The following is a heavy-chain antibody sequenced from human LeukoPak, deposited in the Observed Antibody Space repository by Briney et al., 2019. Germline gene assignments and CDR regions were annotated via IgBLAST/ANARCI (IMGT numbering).Heavy chain of an antibody. CDR1: GGSISSYY. Sequence: PSETLSLTCTVSGGSISSYYWSWIRQPPVKGLEWIGYIYYSGSTNYNPSLKSRVTISVDTSKNQFSLKLSSVTAADTAVYYCARGNWYFDYWGQGTLVTVSS. CDR2: IYYSGST. V-gene: IGHV4-59*01. D-gene: IGHD1-1*01. J-gene: IGHJ4*02. CDR3: ARGNWYFDY.